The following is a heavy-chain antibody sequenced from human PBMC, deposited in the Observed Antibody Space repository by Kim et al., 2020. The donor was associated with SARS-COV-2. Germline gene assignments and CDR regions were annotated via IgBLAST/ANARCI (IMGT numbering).Heavy chain of an antibody. Sequence: YYAASVTARLTISRDNSKNTLYLQMSSLIAADTAVYYCVTDRGRLVRAFDYWGQGTLVTVSS. D-gene: IGHD6-19*01. J-gene: IGHJ4*02. V-gene: IGHV3-64D*06. CDR3: VTDRGRLVRAFDY.